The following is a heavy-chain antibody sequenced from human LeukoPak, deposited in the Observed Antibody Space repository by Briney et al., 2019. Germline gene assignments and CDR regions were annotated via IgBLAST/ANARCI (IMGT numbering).Heavy chain of an antibody. D-gene: IGHD2-21*02. CDR3: ARESTPPPGSYGGDCYLAYYYYGMDV. Sequence: SVKVSCKASGGTFSSYAISWVRQAPGQGLEWMGGIIPIFGTANYAQKFQGRVTITADESTSTAYMELSSLRSEDTAVYYCARESTPPPGSYGGDCYLAYYYYGMDVWGQGTTVTVSS. J-gene: IGHJ6*02. CDR1: GGTFSSYA. V-gene: IGHV1-69*01. CDR2: IIPIFGTA.